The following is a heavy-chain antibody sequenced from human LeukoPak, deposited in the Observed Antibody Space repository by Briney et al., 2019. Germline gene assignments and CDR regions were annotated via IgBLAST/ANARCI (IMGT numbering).Heavy chain of an antibody. Sequence: GGSLRLSCAASGITFWSYAMHWARQIPGKGLEGVAVISNDGSKTYHADSVKGRFTISRDNSKNTLYLQMNSLRPEDTAVYYCAREFGGFDVWGQGTSVIVSS. J-gene: IGHJ3*01. CDR3: AREFGGFDV. CDR2: ISNDGSKT. CDR1: GITFWSYA. D-gene: IGHD3-10*01. V-gene: IGHV3-30-3*01.